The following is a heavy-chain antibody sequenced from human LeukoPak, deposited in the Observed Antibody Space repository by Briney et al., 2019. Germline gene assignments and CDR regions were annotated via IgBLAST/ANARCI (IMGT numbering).Heavy chain of an antibody. CDR3: ARGSVLRYFDWLLYGGGDAFDI. D-gene: IGHD3-9*01. Sequence: ASVKVSCKASGYTFTSYGISWVRQAPGQGLEWMGWISAYNGNTNYAQKLQGRVTMTTDTSTSTAYMELRSLRSDDTAVYYCARGSVLRYFDWLLYGGGDAFDIWGQGTKVTVSS. V-gene: IGHV1-18*04. CDR1: GYTFTSYG. J-gene: IGHJ3*02. CDR2: ISAYNGNT.